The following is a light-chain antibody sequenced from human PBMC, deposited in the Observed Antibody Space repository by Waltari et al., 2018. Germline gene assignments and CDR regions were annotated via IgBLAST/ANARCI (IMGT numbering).Light chain of an antibody. CDR3: QKYNSAPRT. J-gene: IGKJ1*01. CDR2: AAS. V-gene: IGKV1-27*01. CDR1: QGISNY. Sequence: DIQITQSPSSLSASVGDRVTITCRASQGISNYVAWYQQKPGKVPKLLIYAASTLQSGVPSRFSGSGSGTDFTLTISSLQPEDVATYYCQKYNSAPRTFGQGTKVEIK.